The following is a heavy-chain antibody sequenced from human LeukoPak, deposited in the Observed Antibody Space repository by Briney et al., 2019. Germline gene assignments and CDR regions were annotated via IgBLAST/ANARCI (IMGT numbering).Heavy chain of an antibody. CDR2: MNPNSGNT. CDR1: GYTFTSYD. CDR3: ARGCSSTSCYWFDP. D-gene: IGHD2-2*01. V-gene: IGHV1-8*01. Sequence: ASVKVSCKASGYTFTSYDINWVRQATGQGLEWMGWMNPNSGNTGYAQKFQGRVTMTRNTSISTAYMELSSLRSENTAVYYCARGCSSTSCYWFDPWGQGTLVTVSS. J-gene: IGHJ5*02.